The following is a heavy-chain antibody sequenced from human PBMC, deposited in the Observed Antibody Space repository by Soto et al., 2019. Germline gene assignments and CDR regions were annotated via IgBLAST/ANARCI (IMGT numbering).Heavy chain of an antibody. Sequence: HVELVQFGGGLVKPGGSLRLSCAVSGFPFSNYYMSWIRQAPGKGLEWLADISSSFVSMHYADSVKDRFSISRDNANHSLFLQMNSLRADDTAVYYCARVSATGWVVNGREYFDYWGQGALVTVSS. D-gene: IGHD3-9*01. CDR2: ISSSFVSM. V-gene: IGHV3-11*01. CDR3: ARVSATGWVVNGREYFDY. CDR1: GFPFSNYY. J-gene: IGHJ4*02.